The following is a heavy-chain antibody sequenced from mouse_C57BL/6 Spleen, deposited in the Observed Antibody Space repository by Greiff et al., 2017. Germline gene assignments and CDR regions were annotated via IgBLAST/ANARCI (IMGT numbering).Heavy chain of an antibody. V-gene: IGHV1-7*01. CDR3: ARSNVYFDY. CDR2: INPSSGNT. Sequence: VKLVESGAELAKPGASVKLSCKASGYTFTSYWMHWVKQRPGQGLEWIGYINPSSGNTKYNQKFKVKATLTANKSSSPAYVQLSSLTYEYSAVYYCARSNVYFDYWGPGTTLTVSS. J-gene: IGHJ2*01. CDR1: GYTFTSYW. D-gene: IGHD4-1*01.